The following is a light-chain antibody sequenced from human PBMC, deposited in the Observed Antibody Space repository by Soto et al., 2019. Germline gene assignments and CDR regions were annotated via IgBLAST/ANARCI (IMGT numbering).Light chain of an antibody. Sequence: DIVMTQSPDSLAVSLGERATINCKSSQSVLYSSDNKNHLAWYQQKPGQPPKLLIYWASTRESGVPDRFSGGGSGTDFTLTINSLQAEDVAVYYCQQYFITPHTFGQGTKLEFK. V-gene: IGKV4-1*01. CDR2: WAS. J-gene: IGKJ2*01. CDR3: QQYFITPHT. CDR1: QSVLYSSDNKNH.